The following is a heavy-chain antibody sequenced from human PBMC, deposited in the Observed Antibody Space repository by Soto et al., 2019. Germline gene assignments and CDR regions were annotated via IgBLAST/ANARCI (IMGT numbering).Heavy chain of an antibody. CDR3: ARHESSGWYYFDY. V-gene: IGHV4-59*08. D-gene: IGHD6-19*01. CDR1: GGSISSYY. J-gene: IGHJ4*02. Sequence: QVQLQESGPGPVKPSETLSLTCTVSGGSISSYYWSWIRQPPGKGLEWIGYIYNSGSTNYNPSLKSRFTISVDMSKNQFSLKLNSVTAADTAVYYCARHESSGWYYFDYWGQGTLVTVSS. CDR2: IYNSGST.